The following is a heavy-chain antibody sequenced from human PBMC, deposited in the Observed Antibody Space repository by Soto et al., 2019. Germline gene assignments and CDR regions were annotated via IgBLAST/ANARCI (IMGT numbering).Heavy chain of an antibody. D-gene: IGHD2-15*01. J-gene: IGHJ4*02. Sequence: QVQLQESGPGLVKPSETLSLTCTVSGGSISNYYWSWIRPPPGKGLEWIGYISYSGSANYNPSLKSRVTISVDTSKNQFSLKLSSVTAADTAVYYCARAGAATLSDFWGQGTLVTVSS. CDR2: ISYSGSA. CDR3: ARAGAATLSDF. V-gene: IGHV4-59*01. CDR1: GGSISNYY.